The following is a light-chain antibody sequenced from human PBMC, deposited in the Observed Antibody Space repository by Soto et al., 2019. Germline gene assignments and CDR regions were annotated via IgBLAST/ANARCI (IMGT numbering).Light chain of an antibody. CDR3: QQYNNWPLT. Sequence: ELVLTQSPATLSLSPGERATLSCRASQSVSSNLAWYQQKPGQAPSLLIYGASTRATGIPARFSGSWYGTEGTITIRSLQSEDVAVYDCQQYNNWPLTFGQGTKVDIK. J-gene: IGKJ1*01. CDR2: GAS. V-gene: IGKV3-15*01. CDR1: QSVSSN.